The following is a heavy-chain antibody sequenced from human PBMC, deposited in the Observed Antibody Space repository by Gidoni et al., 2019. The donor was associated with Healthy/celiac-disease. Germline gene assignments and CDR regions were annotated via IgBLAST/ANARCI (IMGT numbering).Heavy chain of an antibody. CDR2: IKSKTDGGTT. D-gene: IGHD3-10*01. V-gene: IGHV3-15*01. CDR1: GFPFSNAW. CDR3: TTDDYGSGSWGRHPEYFQH. Sequence: EVQLVESGGGLVKPGGSLRLSCAASGFPFSNAWMRWVRQAPGKGLEWVGRIKSKTDGGTTDYAAPVKGRFTISRDDSKNTLYLQMNSLKTEDTAVYYCTTDDYGSGSWGRHPEYFQHWGQGTLVTVSS. J-gene: IGHJ1*01.